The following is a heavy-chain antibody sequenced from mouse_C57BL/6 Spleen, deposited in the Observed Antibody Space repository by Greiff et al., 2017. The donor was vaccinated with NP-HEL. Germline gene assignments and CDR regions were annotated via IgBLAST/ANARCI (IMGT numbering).Heavy chain of an antibody. Sequence: EVMLVESGGDLVKPGGSLKLSCAASGFTFSSYGMSWVRQTPDKRLEWVATISSGGSYTYYPDSVKGRFTISRDNAKNTLYLQMSSLKSEDTAMYYCARHKVITTEAGYVDVWGTGTTVTVSS. CDR3: ARHKVITTEAGYVDV. J-gene: IGHJ1*03. D-gene: IGHD1-1*01. V-gene: IGHV5-6*01. CDR2: ISSGGSYT. CDR1: GFTFSSYG.